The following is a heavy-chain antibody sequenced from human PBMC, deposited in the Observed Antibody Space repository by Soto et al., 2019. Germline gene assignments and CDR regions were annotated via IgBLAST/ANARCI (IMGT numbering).Heavy chain of an antibody. Sequence: GASVKVSCKASGYTFTSYGISWVRQAPGQGLEWMGWISAYNGNTNYAQKLQGRVTMTTDTSTSTAYMELRSLRSDDTAVYYCARDIEDPPTYGGGYYNNYYYMDVWGKGTRVTVPS. CDR2: ISAYNGNT. J-gene: IGHJ6*03. CDR1: GYTFTSYG. D-gene: IGHD3-9*01. CDR3: ARDIEDPPTYGGGYYNNYYYMDV. V-gene: IGHV1-18*01.